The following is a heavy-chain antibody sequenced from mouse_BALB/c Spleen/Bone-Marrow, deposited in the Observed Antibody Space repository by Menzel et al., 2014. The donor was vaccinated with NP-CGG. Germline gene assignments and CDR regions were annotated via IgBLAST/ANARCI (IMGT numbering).Heavy chain of an antibody. CDR2: INPDSNTI. V-gene: IGHV4-1*02. CDR1: GFDFSRYW. J-gene: IGHJ3*01. Sequence: EVKLLESGGGLVQPGGSLELPCAASGFDFSRYWMSWVRQAPGKGLEWIGEINPDSNTINYTPSLKDKFIISRDNAKNTLYLQMSKVRSEDTALYYCVRLGYYGSFAYWGQGTLVTVSA. CDR3: VRLGYYGSFAY. D-gene: IGHD1-2*01.